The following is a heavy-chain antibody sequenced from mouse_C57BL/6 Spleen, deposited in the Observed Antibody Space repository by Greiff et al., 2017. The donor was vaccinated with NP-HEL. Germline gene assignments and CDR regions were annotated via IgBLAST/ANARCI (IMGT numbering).Heavy chain of an antibody. D-gene: IGHD1-1*02. CDR2: ISSGSSTI. CDR1: GFNFSDYG. J-gene: IGHJ4*01. V-gene: IGHV5-17*01. Sequence: EVMLVESGGGLVKPGGSLKLSCAASGFNFSDYGMHCVRQAPEKGLEWVAYISSGSSTIYYADTVKGRVTISRDTAKNTLFLQMTSLRSEDTAMYYCARWGWCLYDAMDYWGQRTSVTVSS. CDR3: ARWGWCLYDAMDY.